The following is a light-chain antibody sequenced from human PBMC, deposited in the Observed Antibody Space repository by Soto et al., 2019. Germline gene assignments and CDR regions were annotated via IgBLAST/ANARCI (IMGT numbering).Light chain of an antibody. CDR2: EVS. CDR1: SSDVGGYKY. J-gene: IGLJ1*01. CDR3: SSFKSSSTYV. Sequence: QSVLTQSASVSGSPGQSITISCTGTSSDVGGYKYVSWYQQHPGKAPKLMIYEVSNRPSGVSNRFSGSRSGNTASLTISGLQAEDEADYYCSSFKSSSTYVFGTGTKVTVL. V-gene: IGLV2-14*01.